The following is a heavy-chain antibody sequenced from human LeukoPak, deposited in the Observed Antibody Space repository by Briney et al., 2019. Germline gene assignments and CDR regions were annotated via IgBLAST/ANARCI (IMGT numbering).Heavy chain of an antibody. D-gene: IGHD3-22*01. CDR1: GFTFSSYA. CDR2: ISGSGGST. J-gene: IGHJ4*02. V-gene: IGHV3-23*01. Sequence: GGSLRLSCAASGFTFSSYAMSWVRQAPGKGLEWVSAISGSGGSTYYADSVKGRSTISRDNSKNTLYLQMNSLRAEDTAVYYCARDLSLIALTDWGQGTLVTVSS. CDR3: ARDLSLIALTD.